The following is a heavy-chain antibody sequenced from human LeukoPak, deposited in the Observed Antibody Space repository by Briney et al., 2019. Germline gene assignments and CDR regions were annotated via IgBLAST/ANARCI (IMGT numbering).Heavy chain of an antibody. CDR2: IYASGST. Sequence: SEPLSLPCTVSGAPISNYYWSWIRQPAGKGLEWIGRIYASGSTNYNPSLKSRVTISVDQSKNQFSLKLNSVTAADTAVYYCARGETIFPYWGQGTLVTVSS. CDR1: GAPISNYY. CDR3: ARGETIFPY. V-gene: IGHV4-4*07. D-gene: IGHD3-9*01. J-gene: IGHJ4*02.